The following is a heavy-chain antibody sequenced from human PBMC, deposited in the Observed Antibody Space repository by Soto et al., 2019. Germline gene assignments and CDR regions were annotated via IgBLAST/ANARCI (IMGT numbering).Heavy chain of an antibody. CDR1: GFTFNSYA. V-gene: IGHV3-23*01. D-gene: IGHD3-10*01. J-gene: IGHJ4*02. CDR3: ANDRHYGSAIYSDSYLVY. Sequence: EVQLLESGGGLVQPGGSLRLSCGGSGFTFNSYAMTWVSQAPGKGLEWVSDISGSVGNTYYANSVKGRFTISRDQSKDMLYLQMNSLRAGDTAIYYCANDRHYGSAIYSDSYLVYWGKATLVTVSS. CDR2: ISGSVGNT.